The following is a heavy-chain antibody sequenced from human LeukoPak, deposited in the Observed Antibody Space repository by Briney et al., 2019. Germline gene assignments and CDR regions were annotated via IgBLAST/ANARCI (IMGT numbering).Heavy chain of an antibody. CDR3: ARGYSSSWYVDYYYYYMDV. CDR1: GYSISSGYY. J-gene: IGHJ6*03. CDR2: IYHSGST. V-gene: IGHV4-38-2*02. D-gene: IGHD6-13*01. Sequence: SETLSLTCTVSGYSISSGYYWGWIRQPPGKGLEWIGSIYHSGSTYYNPSLKSRVTISVDTSKNQFSLKLSSVTAADTAVYYCARGYSSSWYVDYYYYYMDVWGKGTTVTVSS.